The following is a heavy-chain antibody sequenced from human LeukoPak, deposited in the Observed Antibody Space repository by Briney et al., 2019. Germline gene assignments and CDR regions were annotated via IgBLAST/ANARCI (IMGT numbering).Heavy chain of an antibody. J-gene: IGHJ4*02. D-gene: IGHD3-3*01. Sequence: GGSLRLSCAASGFTFTTYAMSWVRQAPGKGLEWVSLISGSGGGAYYADSVKGRFTISRDNSKDTLYLQMNSLRAEDTAVYYCAKDRDYDFWSGGDYWGQGTLVTVSS. CDR1: GFTFTTYA. CDR2: ISGSGGGA. V-gene: IGHV3-23*01. CDR3: AKDRDYDFWSGGDY.